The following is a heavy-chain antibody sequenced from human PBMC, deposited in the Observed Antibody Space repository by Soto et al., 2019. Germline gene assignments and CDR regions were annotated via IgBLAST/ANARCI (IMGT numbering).Heavy chain of an antibody. CDR2: IIPIFGTA. D-gene: IGHD3-22*01. J-gene: IGHJ4*02. Sequence: SVKVSCKASGGTFSGYAISWVRQAPGQGLEWMGGIIPIFGTANYAQKFQGRVTMTTDTSTSTAYMELRSLRSDDTAVYYCARGPYYYDSSGYYTYWGQGTLVTVSS. V-gene: IGHV1-69*05. CDR3: ARGPYYYDSSGYYTY. CDR1: GGTFSGYA.